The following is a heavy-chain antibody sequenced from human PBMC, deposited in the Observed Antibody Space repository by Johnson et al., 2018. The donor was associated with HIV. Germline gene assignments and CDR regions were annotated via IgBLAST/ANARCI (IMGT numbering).Heavy chain of an antibody. V-gene: IGHV3-11*04. Sequence: QVLLVESGGGLVKPGGSLRLSCAASGFTFSNAWMSWVRQAPGKGLEWVSYISSSGSTIYYADSVKGRFTISRDNAKNSLYLQMNSLRAEDTAVYYCARGGVTGEDHAFDIWGQGTMVTFSS. CDR1: GFTFSNAW. D-gene: IGHD7-27*01. CDR2: ISSSGSTI. J-gene: IGHJ3*02. CDR3: ARGGVTGEDHAFDI.